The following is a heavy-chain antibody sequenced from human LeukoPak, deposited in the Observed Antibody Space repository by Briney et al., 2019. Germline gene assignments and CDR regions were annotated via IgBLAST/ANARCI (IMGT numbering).Heavy chain of an antibody. CDR2: INPNSGGT. J-gene: IGHJ4*02. V-gene: IGHV1-2*02. CDR3: AWALKIAAPFDY. Sequence: VASVKVSCKASGYTFTSYGISWVRQAPGQGLEWMGWINPNSGGTNYAQKFQGRVTMTRDTSISTAYMELSRLRSDDTAVYYCAWALKIAAPFDYWGQGTLVTVSS. CDR1: GYTFTSYG. D-gene: IGHD6-6*01.